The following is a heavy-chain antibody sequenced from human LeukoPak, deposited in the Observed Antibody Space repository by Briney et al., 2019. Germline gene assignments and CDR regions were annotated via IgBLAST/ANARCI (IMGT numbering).Heavy chain of an antibody. CDR1: GFTFGDYA. D-gene: IGHD3-3*01. CDR2: IRSKAYGGTT. V-gene: IGHV3-49*04. Sequence: PGGSLRLSCTASGFTFGDYAMSWVRQAPGKGLEWVGFIRSKAYGGTTEYAASVKGRFTISRDDSKGIAYLQMNSLKTEDTAVYYCTSEVATIFGVVIDYWGQGTLVTVSS. J-gene: IGHJ4*02. CDR3: TSEVATIFGVVIDY.